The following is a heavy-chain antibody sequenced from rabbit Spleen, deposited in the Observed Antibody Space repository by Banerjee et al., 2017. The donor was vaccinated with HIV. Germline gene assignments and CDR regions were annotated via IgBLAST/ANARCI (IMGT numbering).Heavy chain of an antibody. J-gene: IGHJ4*01. CDR2: IYPDGSGST. V-gene: IGHV1S45*01. CDR1: GFSFSTGYY. CDR3: ARGSAAMTMVITGFYLNL. Sequence: QEQLVESGGGLVQPGGSLTLTCKASGFSFSTGYYICWVRQAPGKGPEWIGCIYPDGSGSTAYASWAKGRFTISKTSSTTVTLQMTSLTAADTATYFCARGSAAMTMVITGFYLNLWGPGTLVTVS. D-gene: IGHD2-1*01.